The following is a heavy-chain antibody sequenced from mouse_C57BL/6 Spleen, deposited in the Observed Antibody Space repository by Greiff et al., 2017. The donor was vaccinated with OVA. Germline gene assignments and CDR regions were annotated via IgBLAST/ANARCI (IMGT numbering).Heavy chain of an antibody. D-gene: IGHD1-1*01. Sequence: VKLQESGPGLVQPSQSLSITCTVSGFSLTSYGVHWVRQSPGKGLEWLGVIWSGGSTDYNAAFISRLSISKDNSKSQVFFKMNSLQADDTAIYYCARNRDGSSYGYFDYWGQGTTLTVSS. J-gene: IGHJ2*01. CDR1: GFSLTSYG. CDR3: ARNRDGSSYGYFDY. V-gene: IGHV2-2*01. CDR2: IWSGGST.